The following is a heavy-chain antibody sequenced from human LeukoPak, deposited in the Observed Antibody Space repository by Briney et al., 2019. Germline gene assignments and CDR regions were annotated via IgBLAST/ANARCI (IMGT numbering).Heavy chain of an antibody. V-gene: IGHV3-23*01. CDR3: ARDWRYGARDYYYGMDV. Sequence: GGSLRLSCAASGFTFSSYAMSWVRQAPGKGLEWVSAISGSGGSTYYADSVKGRFTISRDNSKNTLYLQMNSLRAEDTAVYYCARDWRYGARDYYYGMDVWGQGTTVTVSS. D-gene: IGHD4-17*01. CDR2: ISGSGGST. CDR1: GFTFSSYA. J-gene: IGHJ6*02.